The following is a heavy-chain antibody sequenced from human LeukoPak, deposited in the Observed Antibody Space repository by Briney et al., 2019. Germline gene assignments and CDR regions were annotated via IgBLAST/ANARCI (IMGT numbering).Heavy chain of an antibody. CDR2: IRYDGSNK. V-gene: IGHV3-30*02. J-gene: IGHJ4*02. D-gene: IGHD6-13*01. CDR1: GFTSNTYG. Sequence: GGSLRLSCAASGFTSNTYGMHWVRQAPGKGLEWVTFIRYDGSNKYYADSVKGRFTISRDNSKNTLYLQMNSLRVEDTAVYYCAKDMAASGSVRVFVFWGQGTLVTVSS. CDR3: AKDMAASGSVRVFVF.